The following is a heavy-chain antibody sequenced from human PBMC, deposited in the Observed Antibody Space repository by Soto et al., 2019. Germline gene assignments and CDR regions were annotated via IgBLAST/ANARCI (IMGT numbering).Heavy chain of an antibody. J-gene: IGHJ4*02. CDR1: GYTFASYG. CDR3: ARLGRTSPNPHY. V-gene: IGHV1-18*01. CDR2: ISTYNGNT. D-gene: IGHD2-2*01. Sequence: QVQLVQSGAEVKKPGASVKVSCKASGYTFASYGISWVRQAPGQGLEWMGWISTYNGNTDYAQKLLGRVTMTTDTTTSKVYMGLKSVRSDDTAVYYCARLGRTSPNPHYWGQGTLVTVSS.